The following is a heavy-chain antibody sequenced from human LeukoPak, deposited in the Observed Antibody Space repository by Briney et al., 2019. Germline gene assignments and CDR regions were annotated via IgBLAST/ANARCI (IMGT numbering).Heavy chain of an antibody. CDR2: INHSGST. J-gene: IGHJ4*02. CDR3: AREVSSSWYLVFDY. CDR1: GGSFSGYY. D-gene: IGHD6-13*01. Sequence: PSETLSLTCAVYGGSFSGYYWSWIRQPPGKGLEWIGEINHSGSTNYNPSLKSRVTISVDKSKNQFSLKLSSVTAADTAVYYCAREVSSSWYLVFDYWGQGTLVTVSS. V-gene: IGHV4-34*01.